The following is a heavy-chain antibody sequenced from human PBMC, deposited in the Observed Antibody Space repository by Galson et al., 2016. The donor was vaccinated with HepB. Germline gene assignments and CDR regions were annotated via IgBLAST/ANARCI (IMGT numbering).Heavy chain of an antibody. D-gene: IGHD1-26*01. CDR3: TRDIERVGATLYFDY. Sequence: SLRLSCATSGFTFSSYWMSWVRQAPGQGLEWVAKIKQDGSEKYYADSVKGRFTTSRDNAHNPLYLQMDSLRAEDSAIYFCTRDIERVGATLYFDYWGRGTLVTVSS. V-gene: IGHV3-7*01. CDR1: GFTFSSYW. CDR2: IKQDGSEK. J-gene: IGHJ4*02.